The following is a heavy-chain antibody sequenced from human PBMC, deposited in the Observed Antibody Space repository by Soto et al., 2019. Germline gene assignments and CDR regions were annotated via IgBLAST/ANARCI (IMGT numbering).Heavy chain of an antibody. D-gene: IGHD6-13*01. CDR1: GGSITSDHYY. Sequence: QVQLQESGPGLVKPSETLSLTCSVSGGSITSDHYYWNWIRQRPGKGLEWIGFIYHRGDTYYNPSLRSRVSMSVDTSKNQFSLNLRSVTFADTAVYWCAPCRAAAGAGFDPWGQGTQVTVSS. J-gene: IGHJ5*02. CDR3: APCRAAAGAGFDP. CDR2: IYHRGDT. V-gene: IGHV4-31*03.